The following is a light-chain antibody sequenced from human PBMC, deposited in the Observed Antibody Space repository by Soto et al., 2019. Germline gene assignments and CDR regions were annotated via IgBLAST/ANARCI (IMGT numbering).Light chain of an antibody. Sequence: VIWMTQSPSLLSASTGDRVTISCRMSQGIRSYLAWYQQKPGKAPELLIYAASTLQSGVPSRFSGSGSGTDCTLTISCLQSEDFATYYCQQYYSFPFTFGPGTKVDIK. CDR1: QGIRSY. V-gene: IGKV1D-8*01. CDR3: QQYYSFPFT. J-gene: IGKJ3*01. CDR2: AAS.